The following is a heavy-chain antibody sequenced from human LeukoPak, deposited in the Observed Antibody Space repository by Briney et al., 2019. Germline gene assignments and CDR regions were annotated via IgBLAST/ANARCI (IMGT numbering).Heavy chain of an antibody. D-gene: IGHD5-12*01. CDR2: IKQDGSEK. V-gene: IGHV3-7*01. J-gene: IGHJ4*02. CDR1: GFTFSSYW. Sequence: GGSLRLSCAASGFTFSSYWMSWVRQAPGKGLEWVANIKQDGSEKYYVDSVKGRFTISRDNAKNSLYLQMNSLRAEDTAVYYCAKVVITSGYSGYGGDYWGQGTLVTVSS. CDR3: AKVVITSGYSGYGGDY.